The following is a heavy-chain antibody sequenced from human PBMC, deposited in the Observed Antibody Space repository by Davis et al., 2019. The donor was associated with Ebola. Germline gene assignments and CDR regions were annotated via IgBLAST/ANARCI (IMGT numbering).Heavy chain of an antibody. CDR1: GFTFSSYG. Sequence: GESLKISCAASGFTFSSYGMHWVRQAPGKGLEWVAVISYDGSNKYYADSVKGRFTISRDNSKNTLYLQMNSLRAEDTAVYYCAKGAAADDWGQGTLVTVSS. CDR2: ISYDGSNK. D-gene: IGHD6-13*01. J-gene: IGHJ4*02. CDR3: AKGAAADD. V-gene: IGHV3-30*18.